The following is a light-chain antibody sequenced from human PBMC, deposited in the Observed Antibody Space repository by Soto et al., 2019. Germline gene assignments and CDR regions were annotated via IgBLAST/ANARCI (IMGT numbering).Light chain of an antibody. CDR2: AAS. V-gene: IGKV1-12*01. J-gene: IGKJ3*01. Sequence: DIQMTQSSSSVSASVGDRVTINCLASQDISSWLAWYQQKPGKAPKLLIYAASNLQSGVPSRFSGSGSGTDFTLTISSLQPEDFATYFCQQGYSFAFTFGPGTKVDIK. CDR1: QDISSW. CDR3: QQGYSFAFT.